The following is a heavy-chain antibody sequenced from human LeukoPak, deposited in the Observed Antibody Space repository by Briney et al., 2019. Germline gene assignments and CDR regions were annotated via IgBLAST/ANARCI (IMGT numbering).Heavy chain of an antibody. D-gene: IGHD6-13*01. CDR1: GFTFSSYA. V-gene: IGHV3-33*08. J-gene: IGHJ2*01. CDR2: IWYGGSNK. Sequence: PGGSLRLSCAASGFTFSSYAMSWVRQAPGKGLEWVAVIWYGGSNKYYADSVKGRFTISRDNSKNTLYLQMNSLRAEDTAVYYCAMAEGQQLDHWYFDLWGRGTLVTVSS. CDR3: AMAEGQQLDHWYFDL.